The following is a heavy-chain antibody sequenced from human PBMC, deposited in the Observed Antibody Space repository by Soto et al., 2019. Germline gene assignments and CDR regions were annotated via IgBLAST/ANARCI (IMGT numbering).Heavy chain of an antibody. CDR3: ARERVVGATVYYYGMDV. V-gene: IGHV1-69*01. J-gene: IGHJ6*02. D-gene: IGHD1-26*01. CDR1: GGTFSSYA. CDR2: IIPIFGTA. Sequence: QVQLVQSGAEVQKPGSSVKVSCKASGGTFSSYAISWVRQAPGQGLEWMGGIIPIFGTANYAQKFQGRVTITADESTSTAYMELSSLRSEDTAVYYCARERVVGATVYYYGMDVWGQGTTVTVSS.